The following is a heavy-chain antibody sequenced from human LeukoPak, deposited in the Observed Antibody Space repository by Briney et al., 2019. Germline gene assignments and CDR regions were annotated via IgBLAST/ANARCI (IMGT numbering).Heavy chain of an antibody. CDR2: ISSSGSTI. CDR3: AKAHIAAAGTLDY. V-gene: IGHV3-11*04. D-gene: IGHD6-13*01. J-gene: IGHJ4*02. CDR1: GFTFSDYY. Sequence: GGSLRLSCAASGFTFSDYYMSWIRQAPGKGLEWVSYISSSGSTIYYADSVKGRFTISRDNAKNSLYLQMNSLRAEDTAVYYCAKAHIAAAGTLDYWGQGTLVTVSS.